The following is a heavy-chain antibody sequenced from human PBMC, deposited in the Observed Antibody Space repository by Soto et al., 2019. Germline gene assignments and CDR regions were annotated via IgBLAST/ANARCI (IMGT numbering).Heavy chain of an antibody. CDR2: IVVGSGNT. D-gene: IGHD6-6*01. J-gene: IGHJ4*02. CDR3: AALSIAAREFDY. V-gene: IGHV1-58*01. Sequence: SVNVSFQATLFTLRNSAWQSVRQARGQRLEWIGWIVVGSGNTNYAQKFQERVTITRDMSTSIAYMELSSLRSEDTAVYYCAALSIAAREFDYWGQGTLVTVSS. CDR1: LFTLRNSA.